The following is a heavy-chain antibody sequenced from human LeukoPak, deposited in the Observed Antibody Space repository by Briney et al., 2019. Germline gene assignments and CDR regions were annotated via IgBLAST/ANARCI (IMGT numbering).Heavy chain of an antibody. CDR3: ASEAVVGAISPGI. V-gene: IGHV3-66*01. D-gene: IGHD1-26*01. CDR1: GFTVSSKY. J-gene: IGHJ3*02. CDR2: IYSGGDT. Sequence: GGSLRLSCAASGFTVSSKYMTWVRQAPGKGLEWLSAIYSGGDTYYADSVRGRFTISRDNSKNMVYLQMRSLRAEDTAVYYCASEAVVGAISPGIWGQGTMVTVSS.